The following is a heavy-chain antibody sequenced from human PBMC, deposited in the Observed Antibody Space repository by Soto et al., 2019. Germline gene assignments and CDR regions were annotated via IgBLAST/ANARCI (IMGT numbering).Heavy chain of an antibody. CDR3: ASDISTT. CDR2: MNPNSGHT. V-gene: IGHV1-8*01. Sequence: QVQLVQSGAEVKKPGASVKVSCKASGYTFTSHDINWMRQATGQGLEWMGWMNPNSGHTNYAQKFQGRATMTRDTSISTDYMELTSLRSEDTAIYYCASDISTTWGQGTLVIVSS. J-gene: IGHJ5*02. D-gene: IGHD2-2*01. CDR1: GYTFTSHD.